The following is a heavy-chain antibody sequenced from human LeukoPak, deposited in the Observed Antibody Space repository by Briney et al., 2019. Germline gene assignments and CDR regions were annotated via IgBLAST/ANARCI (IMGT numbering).Heavy chain of an antibody. D-gene: IGHD3-10*01. CDR2: MWNDGSNT. J-gene: IGHJ4*02. CDR3: AGETGLRTFDY. CDR1: GFTFSSYG. Sequence: GGSLRLSCAASGFTFSSYGMHWVRQAPGKGLEWVAVMWNDGSNTYYADSVKGRFTISRDNSKNTLYLQLNSLRAEDTAVYFCAGETGLRTFDYWGQGTLVTVSS. V-gene: IGHV3-33*01.